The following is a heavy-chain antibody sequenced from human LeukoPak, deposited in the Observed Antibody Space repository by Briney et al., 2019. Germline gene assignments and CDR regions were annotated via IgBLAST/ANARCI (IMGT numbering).Heavy chain of an antibody. CDR3: ARAPYITIFGSFDL. V-gene: IGHV4-4*07. D-gene: IGHD3-3*01. CDR2: IYTSGST. J-gene: IGHJ2*01. CDR1: GGSISSYY. Sequence: SETLSPTCTVSGGSISSYYWSWIRQPAGKGLEWIGRIYTSGSTNYNPSLKSRVTMSVDTSKNQFSLKLSSVTAADTAVYYCARAPYITIFGSFDLWGRGTLVTVSS.